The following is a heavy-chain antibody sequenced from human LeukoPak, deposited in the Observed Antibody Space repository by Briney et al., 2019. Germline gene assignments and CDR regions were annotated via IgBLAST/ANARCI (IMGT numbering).Heavy chain of an antibody. Sequence: GGSLRLSCAASGFTFSSYGMHWVRQAPGKGLEWVAVISYDGSNKYYADSVKGRFTISRDNSKNTLYLQMNSLRAEDTAVYYCARDLRVDSSGWYDSRDYYYYGMDVWGQGTTVTVSS. V-gene: IGHV3-30*03. D-gene: IGHD6-19*01. J-gene: IGHJ6*02. CDR1: GFTFSSYG. CDR3: ARDLRVDSSGWYDSRDYYYYGMDV. CDR2: ISYDGSNK.